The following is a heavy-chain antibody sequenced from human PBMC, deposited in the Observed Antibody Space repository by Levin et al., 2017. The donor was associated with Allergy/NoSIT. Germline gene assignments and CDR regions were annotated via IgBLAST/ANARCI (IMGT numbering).Heavy chain of an antibody. J-gene: IGHJ4*02. CDR2: ISYDGSNK. V-gene: IGHV3-30*18. CDR1: GFTFSSYG. CDR3: AKGGMATTNSDY. Sequence: GESLKISCAASGFTFSSYGMHWVRQAPGKGLEWVAVISYDGSNKYYADSVKGRFTISRDNSKNTLYLQMNSLRAEDTAVYYCAKGGMATTNSDYWGQGTLVTVSS. D-gene: IGHD5-24*01.